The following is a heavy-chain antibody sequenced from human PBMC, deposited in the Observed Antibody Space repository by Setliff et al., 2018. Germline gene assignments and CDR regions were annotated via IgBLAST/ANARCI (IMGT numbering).Heavy chain of an antibody. CDR2: IKQDGSEK. CDR1: GFSFSRHW. V-gene: IGHV3-7*03. CDR3: ARPSESSGWYYLDY. J-gene: IGHJ4*02. Sequence: GGSLRLSCVVSGFSFSRHWMSWVRQAPGKGLEWVADIKQDGSEKYYVDSVKGRFTISRDNAKNSLYLQMNSLRAEDTAVYYCARPSESSGWYYLDYWGQGTLVTVSS. D-gene: IGHD6-19*01.